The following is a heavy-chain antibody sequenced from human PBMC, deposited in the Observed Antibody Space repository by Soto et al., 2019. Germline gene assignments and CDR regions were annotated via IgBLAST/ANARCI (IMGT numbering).Heavy chain of an antibody. J-gene: IGHJ3*02. CDR2: VIPIFCTA. Sequence: GASVKVSCKASGGTFSSYAISWGRQAPGQRVEWMGGVIPIFCTANYAQEFQGRVTITADESTRTAYIELSSLRSEDTAVYYCAREGYDYWSGQNVQYFDIWGRGYDPFDIWGQGTTVTVSS. D-gene: IGHD3-3*01. CDR3: AREGYDYWSGQNVQYFDIWGRGYDPFDI. V-gene: IGHV1-69*13. CDR1: GGTFSSYA.